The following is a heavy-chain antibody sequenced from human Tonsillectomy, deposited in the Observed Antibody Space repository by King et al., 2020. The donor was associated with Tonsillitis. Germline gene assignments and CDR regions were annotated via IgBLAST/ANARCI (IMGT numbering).Heavy chain of an antibody. Sequence: VQLVESGGGLVQPGGSLRLSCAASGFTFSDHYMDWVRQAPGKGLEWVGRTRSKADSYTTEYAASVKGRFTISRDDSKNSLYLQMNSLKTEDTAMYYCAREEPSRYYYYYMDVWGKGTTVTVSS. CDR2: TRSKADSYTT. CDR3: AREEPSRYYYYYMDV. V-gene: IGHV3-72*01. D-gene: IGHD1-14*01. J-gene: IGHJ6*03. CDR1: GFTFSDHY.